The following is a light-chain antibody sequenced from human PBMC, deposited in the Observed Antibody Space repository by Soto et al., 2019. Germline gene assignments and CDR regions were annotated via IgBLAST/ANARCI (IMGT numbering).Light chain of an antibody. V-gene: IGKV3-20*01. CDR2: DVS. Sequence: EIVLTQSPGTLSLSPGESATLSCRASQSVDRNFLAWFQHKPGQAPRLLIYDVSNRATGIPDRFSASGSGTDFTLTVSRLEPEDFAVYYCHRYAHSPLTFSGATKVETK. CDR1: QSVDRNF. J-gene: IGKJ4*01. CDR3: HRYAHSPLT.